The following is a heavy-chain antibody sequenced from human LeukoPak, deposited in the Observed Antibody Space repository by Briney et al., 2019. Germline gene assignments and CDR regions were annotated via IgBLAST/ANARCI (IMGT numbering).Heavy chain of an antibody. CDR1: GGSISSYY. D-gene: IGHD3-16*02. J-gene: IGHJ4*02. CDR2: IYYSGST. CDR3: ARGPGVYVWGSYRQPFDC. V-gene: IGHV4-59*12. Sequence: SQTLSLTCTVSGGSISSYYWSWIRQPPGKGLEWIGYIYYSGSTNYNPSLKSRVTISVDTSKNQFSLKLSSVTAADTAVYYCARGPGVYVWGSYRQPFDCWGQGTLVTVSS.